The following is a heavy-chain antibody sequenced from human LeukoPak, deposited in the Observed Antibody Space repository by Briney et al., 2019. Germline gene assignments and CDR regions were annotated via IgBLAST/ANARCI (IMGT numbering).Heavy chain of an antibody. Sequence: GGSLRLSCAASGFTFSSYSMNWVRQAPGKGLEWVSSISSSSSYIYYADSVKGRFTISRDNAKNSLYLQMNSLRAEDTAVYYCAKEAGYSYGAVEYWGQGTLVTVSS. CDR2: ISSSSSYI. CDR1: GFTFSSYS. J-gene: IGHJ4*02. V-gene: IGHV3-21*04. D-gene: IGHD5-18*01. CDR3: AKEAGYSYGAVEY.